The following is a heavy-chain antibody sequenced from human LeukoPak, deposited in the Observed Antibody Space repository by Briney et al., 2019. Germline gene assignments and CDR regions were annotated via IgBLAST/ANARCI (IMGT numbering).Heavy chain of an antibody. D-gene: IGHD3-10*01. V-gene: IGHV4-34*01. CDR2: INHSGST. J-gene: IGHJ6*03. CDR3: ARHNGITMVRGVKYMDV. Sequence: SETLSLTCAVYGGSFSGYYWSWIRQPPGKGLEWIGEINHSGSTNYNPSLKSRVTISVDTSKNQFSLKLSSVTAADTAVYYCARHNGITMVRGVKYMDVWGKGTTVTISS. CDR1: GGSFSGYY.